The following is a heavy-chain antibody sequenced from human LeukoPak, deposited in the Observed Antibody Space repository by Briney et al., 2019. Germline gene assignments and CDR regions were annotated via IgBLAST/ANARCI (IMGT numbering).Heavy chain of an antibody. CDR1: GGSISIGGYY. J-gene: IGHJ4*02. V-gene: IGHV4-31*03. D-gene: IGHD3-10*01. CDR3: ARVTSGEFADY. Sequence: SQTLSLTCTVSGGSISIGGYYWSWIRQHPGKGLEWIGYIYYSGITYYNPSLKSRVTISVDTSMNQFSLYLSSVTAADTAVYYCARVTSGEFADYWGQGTLVTVSS. CDR2: IYYSGIT.